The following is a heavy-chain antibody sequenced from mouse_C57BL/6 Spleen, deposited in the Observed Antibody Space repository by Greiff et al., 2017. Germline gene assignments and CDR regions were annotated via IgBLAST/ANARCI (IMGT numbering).Heavy chain of an antibody. D-gene: IGHD1-2*01. V-gene: IGHV1-26*01. CDR3: ARSLRRRAMDY. CDR1: GYTFPDYY. J-gene: IGHJ4*01. Sequence: VQLQQSGPELVKPGASVKISCKASGYTFPDYYMNWVKQSHGKSLEWIGDINPNNGGTSYNQKFKGKATLTVDKSSSTAYMELRSLTSEDSAVYYCARSLRRRAMDYWGQGTSVTVSS. CDR2: INPNNGGT.